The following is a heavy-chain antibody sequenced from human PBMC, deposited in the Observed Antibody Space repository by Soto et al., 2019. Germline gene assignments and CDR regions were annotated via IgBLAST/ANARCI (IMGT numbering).Heavy chain of an antibody. CDR1: GGSISSGGYY. J-gene: IGHJ5*02. CDR2: IYYSGST. Sequence: SETLSLTCTVSGGSISSGGYYWSWIRQHPGKGLEWIGYIYYSGSTYYNPSLKSRVTISVDTSKNQFSLKRSSVTAADTAVYYCARGLGREDWFDPWGQGTLVTVSS. V-gene: IGHV4-31*03. D-gene: IGHD2-15*01. CDR3: ARGLGREDWFDP.